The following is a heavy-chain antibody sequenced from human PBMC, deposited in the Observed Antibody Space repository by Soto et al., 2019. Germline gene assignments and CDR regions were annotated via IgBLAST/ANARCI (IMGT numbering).Heavy chain of an antibody. D-gene: IGHD3-3*01. CDR3: ARDRDISFGVVITPDHDYYYGMDV. CDR2: IHAGDSDT. CDR1: GYTFTNYW. Sequence: GESLNISCKGSGYTFTNYWIAWVRQMPGKGLEWMGIIHAGDSDTRYRPSFQGQVTLSADKSLSTAYLQWSRLRSEDTAVYYCARDRDISFGVVITPDHDYYYGMDVWGQGTTVTVSS. J-gene: IGHJ6*02. V-gene: IGHV5-51*01.